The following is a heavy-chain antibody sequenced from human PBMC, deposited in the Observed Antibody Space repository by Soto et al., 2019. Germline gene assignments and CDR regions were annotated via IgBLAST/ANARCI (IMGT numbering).Heavy chain of an antibody. CDR3: ARGFVPGEDFWSGYSPKGGFDY. CDR2: INHSGST. V-gene: IGHV4-34*01. J-gene: IGHJ4*02. Sequence: SETLSLTCAVYGGSFSGYYWSWIRQPPGKGLEWIGEINHSGSTNYNPSLKSRVTISVDRSKNQFSLKLSSVTAADTAVYYCARGFVPGEDFWSGYSPKGGFDYWGQGTLVTVSS. D-gene: IGHD3-3*01. CDR1: GGSFSGYY.